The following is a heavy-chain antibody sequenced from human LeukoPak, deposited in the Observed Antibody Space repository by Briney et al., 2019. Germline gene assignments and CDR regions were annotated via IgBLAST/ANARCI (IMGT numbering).Heavy chain of an antibody. CDR2: ISSSSSYI. CDR3: ARDKMATIFPLDY. V-gene: IGHV3-21*01. CDR1: GFTFSSYW. D-gene: IGHD5-24*01. J-gene: IGHJ4*02. Sequence: GGSLRLSCAASGFTFSSYWMNWVRQAPGKGLEWVSSISSSSSYIYYADSVKGRFTISRDNAKNSLYLQMNSLRAEDTAVYYCARDKMATIFPLDYWGQGTLVTVSS.